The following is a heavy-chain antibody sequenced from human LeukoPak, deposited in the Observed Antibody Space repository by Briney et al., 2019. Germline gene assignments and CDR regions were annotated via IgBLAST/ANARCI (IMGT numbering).Heavy chain of an antibody. V-gene: IGHV4-30-2*01. CDR2: IYHSGST. Sequence: SQTLSLTCAVSGGSISSGGYSWSWIRQPPGKGLEWIGYIYHSGSTYYNPSLKSRVTISVDRSKNQFSLKLSSVTAADTAVCYCARAVTYYDYVWGSYRYNWSDPWGQGTLVTVSS. CDR3: ARAVTYYDYVWGSYRYNWSDP. CDR1: GGSISSGGYS. D-gene: IGHD3-16*02. J-gene: IGHJ5*02.